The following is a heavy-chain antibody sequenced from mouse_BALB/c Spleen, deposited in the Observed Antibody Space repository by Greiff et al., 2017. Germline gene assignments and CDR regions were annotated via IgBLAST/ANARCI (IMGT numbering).Heavy chain of an antibody. D-gene: IGHD2-1*01. V-gene: IGHV1-14*01. J-gene: IGHJ3*01. CDR2: INPYNDGT. CDR1: GYTFTSYV. CDR3: ARFYGNYDAWFAY. Sequence: VQLQQSGPELVKPGASVKMSCKASGYTFTSYVMHWVKQKPGQGLEWIGYINPYNDGTKYNEKFKGKATLTSDKSSSTAYMELSSLTSEDSAVYYCARFYGNYDAWFAYWGQGTLVTVSA.